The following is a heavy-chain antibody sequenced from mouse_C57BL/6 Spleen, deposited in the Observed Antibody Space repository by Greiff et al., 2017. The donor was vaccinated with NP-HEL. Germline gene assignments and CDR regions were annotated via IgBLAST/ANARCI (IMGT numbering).Heavy chain of an antibody. V-gene: IGHV1-80*01. D-gene: IGHD2-4*01. CDR2: IYPGDGDT. CDR1: GYAFSSYW. Sequence: QVQLQQSGAELMKPGASVKISCKASGYAFSSYWMNWVKQRPGKGLEWIGQIYPGDGDTNYNGKFKGKATLTADKSSSTAYMQLSSLTYEDSAVYFCARGQDDYDGDYWGQGTTLTVSS. J-gene: IGHJ2*01. CDR3: ARGQDDYDGDY.